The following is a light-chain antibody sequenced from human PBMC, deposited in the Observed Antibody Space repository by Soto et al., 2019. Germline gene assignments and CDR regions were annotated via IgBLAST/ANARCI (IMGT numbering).Light chain of an antibody. J-gene: IGLJ1*01. V-gene: IGLV2-11*01. CDR2: DVS. CDR3: CSYAGSYTFV. Sequence: QSALTQPRSVSGSPGQSVTISCTGTSSDVGGYNYVSWYQQHPRKAPKLIIYDVSKRPSGVPDRFSGSKSANTASLTISGLQAEDEAHYYCCSYAGSYTFVFGSGTKVTVL. CDR1: SSDVGGYNY.